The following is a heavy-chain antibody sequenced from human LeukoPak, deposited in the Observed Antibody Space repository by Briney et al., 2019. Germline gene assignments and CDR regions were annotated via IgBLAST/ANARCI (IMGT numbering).Heavy chain of an antibody. CDR3: AKDRMGQYCSGGSCYSSGFDY. Sequence: GGSLRLSCAASGFTFSSYGMHLVRQALGKGLEWVAVIWYDGSNKYYADSVKGRFTISRDNSKNTLYLQMNSLRAEDTAVYYCAKDRMGQYCSGGSCYSSGFDYWGQGTLVTVSS. V-gene: IGHV3-33*06. CDR1: GFTFSSYG. CDR2: IWYDGSNK. J-gene: IGHJ4*02. D-gene: IGHD2-15*01.